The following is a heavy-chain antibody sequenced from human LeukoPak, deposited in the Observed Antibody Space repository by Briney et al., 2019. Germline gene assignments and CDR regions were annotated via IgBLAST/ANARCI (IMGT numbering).Heavy chain of an antibody. CDR1: GYSFTSYW. Sequence: GESLKISCKGSGYSFTSYWIGWVRQMPGKGLEWMGIIYPGDSDTRYSPSFQGQVTISADKSISTAYLQWSSLKASDTAMYYCTRAGPAAMLSRFDYWGREPWSPSPQ. D-gene: IGHD2-2*01. V-gene: IGHV5-51*01. CDR2: IYPGDSDT. J-gene: IGHJ4*02. CDR3: TRAGPAAMLSRFDY.